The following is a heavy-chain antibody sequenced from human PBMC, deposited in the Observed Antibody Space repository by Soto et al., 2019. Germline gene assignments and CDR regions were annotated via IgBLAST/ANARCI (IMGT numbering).Heavy chain of an antibody. CDR1: GFTFNNYA. CDR3: AKGDFADYANYFDY. V-gene: IGHV3-23*01. Sequence: GSLRLSCAASGFTFNNYAMTWVRQAPGKGLEWASTITGSGGTTYSADSVKGRFTISRDNSKNTLYLQMNNLRAEDAAVYYCAKGDFADYANYFDYWGQGALVTVSS. J-gene: IGHJ4*02. CDR2: ITGSGGTT. D-gene: IGHD4-17*01.